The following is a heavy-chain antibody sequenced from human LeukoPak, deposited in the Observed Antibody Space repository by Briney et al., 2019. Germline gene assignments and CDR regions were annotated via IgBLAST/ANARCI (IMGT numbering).Heavy chain of an antibody. D-gene: IGHD2-2*01. V-gene: IGHV1-69*02. CDR2: IIPILDIA. CDR3: AREAHNCSSTSCYFKGGIFDY. Sequence: SVKVSCKASGGTFSSYTISWVRQAPGQGLEWMGRIIPILDIANYAQKFQGRVTITADKSTSTAYMELSSLRSEDTAVYYCAREAHNCSSTSCYFKGGIFDYWGQGTLVTVSS. CDR1: GGTFSSYT. J-gene: IGHJ4*02.